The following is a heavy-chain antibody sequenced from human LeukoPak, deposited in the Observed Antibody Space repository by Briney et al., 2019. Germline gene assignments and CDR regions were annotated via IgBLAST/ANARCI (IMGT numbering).Heavy chain of an antibody. CDR3: ARDSSSWYPGYFQH. D-gene: IGHD6-13*01. CDR1: GGSISSYY. V-gene: IGHV4-59*01. CDR2: IYYSGST. J-gene: IGHJ1*01. Sequence: PSETLSLTCTVSGGSISSYYWSWIRQPPGMGLEWIGYIYYSGSTNYNPSLRSRVTISVDTSKNQFSLKLSSVTAADTAVYYCARDSSSWYPGYFQHWGQGTLVTVSS.